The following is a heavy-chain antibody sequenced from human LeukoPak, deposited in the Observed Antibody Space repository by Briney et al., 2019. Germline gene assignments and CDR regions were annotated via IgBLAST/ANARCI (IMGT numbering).Heavy chain of an antibody. Sequence: PGGSLRLSCSASGFTFSTYNMNWVRQAPGKGLEWVSSISSSSSYIYYADSVKGRFTISRDNAKNSLYLQMNSLRAEDTAVYYCARDYNDVNAFDIWGQGTVVTVS. J-gene: IGHJ3*02. CDR1: GFTFSTYN. CDR3: ARDYNDVNAFDI. CDR2: ISSSSSYI. V-gene: IGHV3-21*04. D-gene: IGHD5-24*01.